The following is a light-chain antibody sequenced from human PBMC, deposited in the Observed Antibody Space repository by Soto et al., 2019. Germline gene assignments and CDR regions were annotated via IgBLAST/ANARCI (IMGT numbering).Light chain of an antibody. CDR2: EVS. CDR1: SSDVGASNY. CDR3: ASYTSGSTRV. J-gene: IGLJ3*02. V-gene: IGLV2-14*01. Sequence: QSALTQPASVSGSPGQSITISCTGTSSDVGASNYVSWYQHHPGKAPKLMIFEVSYRPTGVSNRFSGSKSGNTASLTISGLQAEDEATYYCASYTSGSTRVFVGGTQLTVL.